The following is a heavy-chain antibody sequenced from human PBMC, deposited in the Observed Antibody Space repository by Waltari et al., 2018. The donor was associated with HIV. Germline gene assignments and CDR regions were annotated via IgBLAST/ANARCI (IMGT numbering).Heavy chain of an antibody. CDR3: ARSPFTNVASTRKLGWLDP. J-gene: IGHJ5*02. CDR1: HDSVTNNYYY. CDR2: LYYRCIP. V-gene: IGHV4-39*01. D-gene: IGHD3-16*01. Sequence: QVQLQESGPGLVKPSETLSLSCIVSHDSVTNNYYYWAWIRQSPGKGLEWIGSLYYRCIPFSNPSLRIRLAMSLDTSSNQFSLNLTSVTVADTAFYYCARSPFTNVASTRKLGWLDPWGQGKLVTVSS.